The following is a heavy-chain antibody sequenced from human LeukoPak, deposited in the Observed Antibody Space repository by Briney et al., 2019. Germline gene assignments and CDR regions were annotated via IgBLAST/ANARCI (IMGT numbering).Heavy chain of an antibody. V-gene: IGHV3-23*01. Sequence: PGRSLRLPCAASAFTFGNYAMNWVRQAPGKGLEWVSGLSGSGASTYYADSVKGRFTISRDNSKNTLYLQMNRLRAGDTAVYYCAKGSDRSGNYYLDYWGQGTLVTVSS. CDR1: AFTFGNYA. D-gene: IGHD3-10*01. CDR2: LSGSGAST. J-gene: IGHJ4*02. CDR3: AKGSDRSGNYYLDY.